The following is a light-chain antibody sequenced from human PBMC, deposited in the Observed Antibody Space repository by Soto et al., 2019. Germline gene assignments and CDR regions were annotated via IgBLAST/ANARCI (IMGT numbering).Light chain of an antibody. CDR2: LAS. V-gene: IGKV2-28*01. Sequence: DIVMTQSPLSLPVIPGEPASISCKSSQSLQHSNGYNYLDWYLQKPGQSPQILIYLASNRASGVPDRFSGSGSGTDFTLKISRVEAEDVGVYYCMQALQAPAFGQGTKVEIK. CDR3: MQALQAPA. CDR1: QSLQHSNGYNY. J-gene: IGKJ1*01.